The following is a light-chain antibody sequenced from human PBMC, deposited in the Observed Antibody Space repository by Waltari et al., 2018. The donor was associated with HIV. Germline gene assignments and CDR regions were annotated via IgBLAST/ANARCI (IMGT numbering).Light chain of an antibody. CDR2: DAS. V-gene: IGKV3-20*01. Sequence: GERATLSSRARQETHTSHLAWYQQKPGHAPRLLFYDASTRAAGIPDRFSGSGSGTDFSLTISRLEPEDFAVYYCQQYGAGYTFGLGTRLDIK. CDR3: QQYGAGYT. CDR1: QETHTSH. J-gene: IGKJ2*01.